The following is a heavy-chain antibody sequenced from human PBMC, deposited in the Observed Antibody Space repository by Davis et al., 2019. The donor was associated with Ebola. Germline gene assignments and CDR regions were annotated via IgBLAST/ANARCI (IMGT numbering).Heavy chain of an antibody. V-gene: IGHV3-30*03. CDR1: GFTFSLAW. Sequence: GESLKISCAASGFTFSLAWMHWVRQAPDKGLEWVAVISYDGSNEYYADSVKGRFTISKDNSKNTLYLQMNSLRAEDTAVYYCAAGHWFDYWGQGTLVTVSS. CDR2: ISYDGSNE. CDR3: AAGHWFDY. J-gene: IGHJ5*01.